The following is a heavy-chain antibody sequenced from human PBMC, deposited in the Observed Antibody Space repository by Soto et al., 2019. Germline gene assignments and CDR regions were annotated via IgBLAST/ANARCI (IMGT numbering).Heavy chain of an antibody. CDR2: FDPEDGET. J-gene: IGHJ4*02. D-gene: IGHD3-3*01. CDR3: ATALRFLEWHPYFDY. CDR1: GYTLTELS. Sequence: GASVKVSCKVSGYTLTELSMHWVRQAPGKGLEWMGGFDPEDGETIYAQKFQGRVTMTEDTSTDTAYMELSSLRSEDTAVYYCATALRFLEWHPYFDYGGQGTLVTVSS. V-gene: IGHV1-24*01.